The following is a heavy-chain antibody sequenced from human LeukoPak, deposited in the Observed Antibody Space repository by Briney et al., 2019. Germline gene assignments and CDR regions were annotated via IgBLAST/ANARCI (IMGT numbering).Heavy chain of an antibody. CDR2: INHSGST. CDR1: GGSLNSGSHY. D-gene: IGHD1-1*01. Sequence: SETLSLTCTVSGGSLNSGSHYWTWIRQPPGKGLEWIGEINHSGSTNKNPSLKSRVTRSVDPSKNQFSLKLSSVTAADTAVYYCARGVTTGTTFDEYNWFDPWGQGTLVTVSS. CDR3: ARGVTTGTTFDEYNWFDP. V-gene: IGHV4-39*07. J-gene: IGHJ5*02.